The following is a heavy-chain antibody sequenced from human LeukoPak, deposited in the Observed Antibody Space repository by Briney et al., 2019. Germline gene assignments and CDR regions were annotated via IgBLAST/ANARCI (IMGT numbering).Heavy chain of an antibody. CDR1: GFTVSSNY. V-gene: IGHV3-53*01. Sequence: GGSLRLSCAASGFTVSSNYMSWVRQAPGKGLEWVSVIYSGGSTYYADSVKGRFTISRDNSKNTLYLQMNSLRAEDTAVYYCARDSRRFLEWFPIDYWGQGTLVTVSS. D-gene: IGHD3-3*01. CDR3: ARDSRRFLEWFPIDY. CDR2: IYSGGST. J-gene: IGHJ4*02.